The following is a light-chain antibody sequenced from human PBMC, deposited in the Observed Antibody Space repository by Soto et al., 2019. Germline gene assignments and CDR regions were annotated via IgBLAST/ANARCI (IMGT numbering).Light chain of an antibody. CDR1: SSDVGGYNY. V-gene: IGLV2-11*01. CDR3: CSYAGSYTFL. CDR2: DVD. Sequence: QSVLTQPRSVSGSPGQSVTISCTGTSSDVGGYNYVSWYQHHPGKAPKLMIYDVDKRPSGGPGRFSGSKSGNTASLTISGLQAEDEADYFCCSYAGSYTFLFGTATKLTVL. J-gene: IGLJ1*01.